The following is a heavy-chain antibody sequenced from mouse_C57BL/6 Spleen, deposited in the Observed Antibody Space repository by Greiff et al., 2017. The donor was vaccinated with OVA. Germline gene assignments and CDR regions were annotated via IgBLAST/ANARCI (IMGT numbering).Heavy chain of an antibody. D-gene: IGHD1-1*01. Sequence: VMLVESGAELMKPGASVKLSCKATGYTFTGYWIEWVKQRPGHGLEWIGEILPGSGSTNYNEKFKGKATFTADTSSNTAYMQLSSLTTEDSAIYYCAKTTVVAKGDYYAMDYWGQGTSVTVSS. CDR1: GYTFTGYW. CDR3: AKTTVVAKGDYYAMDY. J-gene: IGHJ4*01. CDR2: ILPGSGST. V-gene: IGHV1-9*01.